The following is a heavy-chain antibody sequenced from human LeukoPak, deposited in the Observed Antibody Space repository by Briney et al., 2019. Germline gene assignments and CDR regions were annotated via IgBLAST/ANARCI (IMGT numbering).Heavy chain of an antibody. J-gene: IGHJ3*02. D-gene: IGHD5-18*01. CDR3: AKDKLSRGYSYGGRAFDI. CDR2: ISWNSGSI. CDR1: GFTFDDYA. Sequence: PGRSLRLSCAASGFTFDDYAMHWVRQAPGKGLEWVSGISWNSGSIGYADSVKGRFTISRDNAKNSLYLQMNSLRAEDTALYYCAKDKLSRGYSYGGRAFDIWGQGTMVTVSS. V-gene: IGHV3-9*01.